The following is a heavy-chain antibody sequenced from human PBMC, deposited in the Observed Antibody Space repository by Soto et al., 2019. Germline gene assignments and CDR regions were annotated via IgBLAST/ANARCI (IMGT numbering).Heavy chain of an antibody. D-gene: IGHD3-3*01. V-gene: IGHV4-31*03. Sequence: SETLSLTCTVSGGSISSGGYYWSWIRQHPGKGLEWIGYIYYSGSTYYNPSLKSRVTISVDTSKNQFSLKLSSVTAADTAVYYCARGLQNDFWSGATMKFDPWGQGTLVTVSS. J-gene: IGHJ5*02. CDR3: ARGLQNDFWSGATMKFDP. CDR2: IYYSGST. CDR1: GGSISSGGYY.